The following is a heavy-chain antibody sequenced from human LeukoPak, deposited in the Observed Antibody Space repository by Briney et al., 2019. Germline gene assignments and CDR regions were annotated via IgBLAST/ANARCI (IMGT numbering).Heavy chain of an antibody. Sequence: GGSLRLSCAASGFTFSSYAMHWVRQAPGKGLEWVAVISYDGSNKYYADSVKGRFTISRDNSKNTLYLQVNSLRAEDTAVYYCARGPIITPIPGYFDYWGQGTLVTVSS. CDR3: ARGPIITPIPGYFDY. CDR2: ISYDGSNK. J-gene: IGHJ4*02. CDR1: GFTFSSYA. D-gene: IGHD3-22*01. V-gene: IGHV3-30*04.